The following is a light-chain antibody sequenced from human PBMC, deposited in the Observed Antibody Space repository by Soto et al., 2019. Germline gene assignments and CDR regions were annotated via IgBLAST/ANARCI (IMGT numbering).Light chain of an antibody. Sequence: DIQLTQSPPTLSASVGDRVTITCRASQSIRYYLAWYQQMPGKAPKLLLYGASSLQSGVPSRFCGSGSGTEFTLTISSLQPDDFATYFCQHHNSYSQTFGQGTKVEIK. CDR2: GAS. CDR1: QSIRYY. V-gene: IGKV1-5*01. J-gene: IGKJ1*01. CDR3: QHHNSYSQT.